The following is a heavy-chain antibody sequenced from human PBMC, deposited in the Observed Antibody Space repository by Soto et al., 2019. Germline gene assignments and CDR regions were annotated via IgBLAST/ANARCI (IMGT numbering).Heavy chain of an antibody. J-gene: IGHJ4*02. CDR1: GFSLSTRDVG. Sequence: QITLNESGPTLVKPTQTLTLTCTFSGFSLSTRDVGVGWIRQPPGEALEWLGVVYWDDSKTYSPSLESRLTITKDTPKTQVVLRKTKTDPVDTATYYCAPCGGGVASFWGQGTLVTVSS. D-gene: IGHD2-2*01. CDR3: APCGGGVASF. V-gene: IGHV2-5*02. CDR2: VYWDDSK.